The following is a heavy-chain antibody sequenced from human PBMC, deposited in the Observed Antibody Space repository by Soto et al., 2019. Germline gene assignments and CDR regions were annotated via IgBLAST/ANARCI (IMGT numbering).Heavy chain of an antibody. CDR3: ARPHRPSFFRSGWYRQYYFDY. CDR1: GYTFTSYG. D-gene: IGHD6-19*01. CDR2: ISAYNGNT. V-gene: IGHV1-18*01. Sequence: QVQLVQSGAEVKKPGASVKVSCKASGYTFTSYGISWVRQAPGQGLEWMGWISAYNGNTNYAQKLQGRVTMTTDTSTSTAYMELRSLRSDDTALYYCARPHRPSFFRSGWYRQYYFDYWSQGTLVTVCS. J-gene: IGHJ4*02.